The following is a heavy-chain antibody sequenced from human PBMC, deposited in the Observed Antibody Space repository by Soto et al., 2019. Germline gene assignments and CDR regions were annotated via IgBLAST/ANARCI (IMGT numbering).Heavy chain of an antibody. CDR1: GYTFTSYY. V-gene: IGHV1-46*01. CDR3: ATRGSGWGEVYYYGMDV. Sequence: ASVKVSCKASGYTFTSYYMHWVRQAPGQGLEWMGIINPSGGSTSYAQKFQGRVTMTRGTSTSTVYMELSSLRSEDTAVYYCATRGSGWGEVYYYGMDVWGQGTTVTVSS. CDR2: INPSGGST. J-gene: IGHJ6*02. D-gene: IGHD6-19*01.